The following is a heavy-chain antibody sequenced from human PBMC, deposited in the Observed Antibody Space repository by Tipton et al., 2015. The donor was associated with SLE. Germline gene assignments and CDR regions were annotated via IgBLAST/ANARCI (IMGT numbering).Heavy chain of an antibody. CDR3: ARHHGSGWLYGLDV. Sequence: TLSLTCTVSGASISSGSFYWSWIRQSAGKGLEWIGRMYTRGSTNYSPSLRSRVTISLDASKNQLSLKLSSVTAADTAVYYWARHHGSGWLYGLDVWGQGTTVTVSS. CDR2: MYTRGST. CDR1: GASISSGSFY. V-gene: IGHV4-61*02. D-gene: IGHD6-19*01. J-gene: IGHJ6*02.